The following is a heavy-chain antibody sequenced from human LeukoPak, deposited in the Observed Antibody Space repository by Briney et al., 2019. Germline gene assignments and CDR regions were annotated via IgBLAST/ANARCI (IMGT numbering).Heavy chain of an antibody. V-gene: IGHV3-74*01. Sequence: GGSLRLSCAASGVTFDNYAMSWVRQAPGKGLVWVSRIESDGGRTDYADSLKGRFTISRDNAKNTLYLEMNSLRAEDTAVYYCARVGHCSSTACFIDYWGQGTLVTVSS. CDR2: IESDGGRT. D-gene: IGHD2-2*01. J-gene: IGHJ4*02. CDR1: GVTFDNYA. CDR3: ARVGHCSSTACFIDY.